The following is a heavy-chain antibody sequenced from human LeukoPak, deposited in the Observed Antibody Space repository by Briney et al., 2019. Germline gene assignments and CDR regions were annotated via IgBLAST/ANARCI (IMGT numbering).Heavy chain of an antibody. V-gene: IGHV4-39*01. Sequence: SETLSLTCTVSGGSISSSSYYWGWIRQPPGKGLEWIGSIYYSGSTYYNPSLKSRVTISVDTSKNQFSLKLSSVTAADTAVYYCARQVGATSDYWGQGALVTVSS. CDR1: GGSISSSSYY. D-gene: IGHD1-26*01. J-gene: IGHJ4*02. CDR3: ARQVGATSDY. CDR2: IYYSGST.